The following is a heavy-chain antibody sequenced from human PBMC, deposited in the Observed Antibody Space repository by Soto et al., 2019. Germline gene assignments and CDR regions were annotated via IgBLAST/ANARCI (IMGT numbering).Heavy chain of an antibody. CDR2: ISDSGGSST. Sequence: GGSLRLSCAASGFTFSNYAMSWVRQAPGKGLEWVSGISDSGGSSTYYLDSVKGRFTISRDNSKNTLFLQMNSMRAEDTAVYYCANRFYCSSTSCYGFDYWGQGTLVTVSS. CDR1: GFTFSNYA. CDR3: ANRFYCSSTSCYGFDY. J-gene: IGHJ4*02. D-gene: IGHD2-2*01. V-gene: IGHV3-23*03.